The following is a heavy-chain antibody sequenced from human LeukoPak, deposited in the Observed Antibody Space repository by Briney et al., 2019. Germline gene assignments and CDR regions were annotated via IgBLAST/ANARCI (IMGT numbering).Heavy chain of an antibody. V-gene: IGHV3-21*01. Sequence: GGSLRLSCAASGFTFSTYTMNWVRQAPGEGLEWVSSISDSSSYIYYADSVKGRFTISRDNAKRSLFLQMNSLRAEDTAVYYCARDPTSSWETAFDIWGQGTMVTVSS. CDR3: ARDPTSSWETAFDI. D-gene: IGHD1-26*01. CDR1: GFTFSTYT. CDR2: ISDSSSYI. J-gene: IGHJ3*02.